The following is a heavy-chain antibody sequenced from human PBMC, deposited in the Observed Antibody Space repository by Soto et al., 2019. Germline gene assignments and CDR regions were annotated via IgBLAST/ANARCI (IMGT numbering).Heavy chain of an antibody. Sequence: GGSLRLSCASSGFTFSSYAMHWVRQAPGKGLEWVAVTSYDGSNKYYADSVKGRFTISRDNSKNTLYLQMNSLRAEDTAVYYCARPESQGSSGWYLPLESWGQGTLVTVSS. CDR2: TSYDGSNK. V-gene: IGHV3-30-3*01. CDR3: ARPESQGSSGWYLPLES. D-gene: IGHD6-19*01. J-gene: IGHJ4*02. CDR1: GFTFSSYA.